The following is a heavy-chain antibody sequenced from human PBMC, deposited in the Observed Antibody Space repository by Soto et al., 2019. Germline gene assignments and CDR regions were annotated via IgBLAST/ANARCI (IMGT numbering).Heavy chain of an antibody. CDR1: GGSISSYY. Sequence: SETPSLTCTVSGGSISSYYWSWIRQPPGKGLEWIGYIYYSGSTNYNPSLKSRVTISVDTSKNQFSLKLSSVTAADTAVYYCARVADLWWELQKFDPWGQGTLVTVSS. D-gene: IGHD2-15*01. CDR3: ARVADLWWELQKFDP. CDR2: IYYSGST. J-gene: IGHJ5*02. V-gene: IGHV4-59*01.